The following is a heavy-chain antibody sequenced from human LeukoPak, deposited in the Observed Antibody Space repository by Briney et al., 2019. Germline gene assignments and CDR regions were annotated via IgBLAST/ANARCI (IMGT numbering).Heavy chain of an antibody. CDR1: GFTFSDYS. V-gene: IGHV3-21*06. D-gene: IGHD6-13*01. Sequence: GGSLRLSCAASGFTFSDYSMNWVRQAPGEGLEWVSSIFRRNSYIYYSDSVKGRFTSSRDDAKNSLYLQMNSLRADDTAMYYCARVSRVAYSSSWYLDYWGQGTLVTVSS. CDR2: IFRRNSYI. CDR3: ARVSRVAYSSSWYLDY. J-gene: IGHJ4*02.